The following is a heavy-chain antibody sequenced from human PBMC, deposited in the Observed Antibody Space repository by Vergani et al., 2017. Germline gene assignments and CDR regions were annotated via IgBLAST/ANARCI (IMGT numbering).Heavy chain of an antibody. CDR1: GGTFSSYA. D-gene: IGHD3-10*01. J-gene: IGHJ6*02. V-gene: IGHV1-69*13. Sequence: QVQLVQSGAEVKKPGSSVKVSCKASGGTFSSYAISWVRQAPGQGLEWMGRIIPIFGTANYAQKFQGRVTITADASTSTAYMELSSLSSEDTAVYYCAGEVGRGITMVRGVTDYYYGMDVWGQGTTVTVSS. CDR3: AGEVGRGITMVRGVTDYYYGMDV. CDR2: IIPIFGTA.